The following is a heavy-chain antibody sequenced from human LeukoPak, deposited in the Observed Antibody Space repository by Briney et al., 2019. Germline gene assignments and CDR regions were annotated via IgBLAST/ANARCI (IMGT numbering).Heavy chain of an antibody. V-gene: IGHV3-20*04. CDR3: AKAPVTTCRGAFCYPFDY. J-gene: IGHJ4*02. CDR1: GFTFDNYG. CDR2: IHWNGGRT. Sequence: PGGSLRLSCAASGFTFDNYGINWVRQAPGKGLEWVSRIHWNGGRTGYADSVKGRFTISRDSSKNTLFLQMNRLRPEDAAVYYCAKAPVTTCRGAFCYPFDYWGLGTLVTVSS. D-gene: IGHD2-15*01.